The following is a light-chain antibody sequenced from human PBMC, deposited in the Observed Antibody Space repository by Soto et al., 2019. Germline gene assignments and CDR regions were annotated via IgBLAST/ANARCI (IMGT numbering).Light chain of an antibody. CDR3: QQRSNWPPTT. J-gene: IGKJ4*01. Sequence: EIVLTQSPATLSLSPGERATLSCRASQSVSSYLAWYQQKPGQAPSLLIYDASNRATGIPARFSGSRSGTDFTLTISRLEPEDFAVYYCQQRSNWPPTTFGGGTQVEIK. V-gene: IGKV3-11*01. CDR2: DAS. CDR1: QSVSSY.